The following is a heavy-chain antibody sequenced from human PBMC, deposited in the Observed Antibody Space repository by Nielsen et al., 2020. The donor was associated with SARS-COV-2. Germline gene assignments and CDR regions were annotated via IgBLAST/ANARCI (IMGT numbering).Heavy chain of an antibody. V-gene: IGHV4-39*07. CDR1: GGSISSSSYY. CDR2: IYYSGST. D-gene: IGHD6-13*01. CDR3: ARGGSSTLNWFDP. Sequence: SETLSLTCTVSGGSISSSSYYWGWIRQPPGKGLEWIGSIYYSGSTYYNPSLKSRVTISVDTSKNQFSLKLSSVTAADTAVYYCARGGSSTLNWFDPWGQGTLVTVSS. J-gene: IGHJ5*02.